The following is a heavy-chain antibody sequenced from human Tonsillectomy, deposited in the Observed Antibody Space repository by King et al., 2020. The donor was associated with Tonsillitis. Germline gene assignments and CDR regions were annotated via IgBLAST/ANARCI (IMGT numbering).Heavy chain of an antibody. Sequence: VQLQESGPGLVKPSETLSLTCTVSGGSVSSGSYYWSWIRQPPGKGLEWIGYIYYSGSTNYNPSLKSRVTISVDTSKNQFSLKLSSATAADTAVYYCARGYYDYVWGSYRPTLYYFDYWGQGTLVTVSS. CDR3: ARGYYDYVWGSYRPTLYYFDY. D-gene: IGHD3-16*02. CDR2: IYYSGST. V-gene: IGHV4-61*01. J-gene: IGHJ4*02. CDR1: GGSVSSGSYY.